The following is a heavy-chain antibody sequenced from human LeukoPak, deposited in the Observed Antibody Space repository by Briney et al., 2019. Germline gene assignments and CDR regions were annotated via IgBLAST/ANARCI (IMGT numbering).Heavy chain of an antibody. CDR2: ISSSSSYI. J-gene: IGHJ4*02. Sequence: PGGSLRLSCAASGFTFSSYSMNWVRQAPGKGLEWVSSISSSSSYIHYADSVKGRFTISRDNAKNSLYLQMNSLRAEDTAVYYCARDRGSTPPVDYWGQGTLVTVSS. V-gene: IGHV3-21*01. CDR1: GFTFSSYS. D-gene: IGHD2-2*01. CDR3: ARDRGSTPPVDY.